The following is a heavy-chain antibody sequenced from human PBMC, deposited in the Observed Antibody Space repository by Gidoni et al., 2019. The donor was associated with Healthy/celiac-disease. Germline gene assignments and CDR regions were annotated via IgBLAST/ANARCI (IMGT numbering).Heavy chain of an antibody. Sequence: QVQLVESGGGVVQPGRSLRLSCAASGFTFSSYGMHWVRQAPGKGLEWVAVTSYGGSNKYYADSVKGRFTISRDNSKNTLYLQMNSLRAEDTAVYYCAKERYYYDSSGYYYCCAFDIWGQGTMVTVSS. CDR2: TSYGGSNK. D-gene: IGHD3-22*01. V-gene: IGHV3-30*18. J-gene: IGHJ3*02. CDR3: AKERYYYDSSGYYYCCAFDI. CDR1: GFTFSSYG.